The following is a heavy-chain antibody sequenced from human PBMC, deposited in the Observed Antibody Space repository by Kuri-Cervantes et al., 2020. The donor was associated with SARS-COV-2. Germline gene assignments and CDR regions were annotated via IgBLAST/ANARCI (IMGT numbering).Heavy chain of an antibody. CDR3: ARAGRWLQSTPFDY. Sequence: GGSLRLSCAASGFTFSSYSMNWVRQAPGKELEWVSSISSSSSYIYYADSVKGRFTISRDNAKNSLYLQMNSLRAEDTAVYYCARAGRWLQSTPFDYWGQGTLVTVSS. J-gene: IGHJ4*02. CDR1: GFTFSSYS. V-gene: IGHV3-21*01. CDR2: ISSSSSYI. D-gene: IGHD5-24*01.